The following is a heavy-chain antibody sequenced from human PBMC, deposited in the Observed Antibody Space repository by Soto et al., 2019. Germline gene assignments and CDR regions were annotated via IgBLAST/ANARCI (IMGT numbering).Heavy chain of an antibody. D-gene: IGHD2-15*01. J-gene: IGHJ4*02. V-gene: IGHV3-23*01. CDR1: VFPFCSYS. Sequence: GGSLRLSCSASVFPFCSYSMSWVRQAPGKGLEWVSGLSVSLGNAHYADSVKGRFTISRDDAKSTLYLQMNSLRVEDTAVYYCARPSDIAVVIAGRFDSWGQGTLVNVSS. CDR3: ARPSDIAVVIAGRFDS. CDR2: LSVSLGNA.